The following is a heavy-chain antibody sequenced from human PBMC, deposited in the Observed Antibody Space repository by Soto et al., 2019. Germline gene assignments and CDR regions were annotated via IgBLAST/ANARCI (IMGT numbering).Heavy chain of an antibody. CDR2: IYYSGST. CDR1: GGSISSYY. CDR3: ARHKRSYYYDSSGYYFDY. Sequence: PSETLSLTCTVSGGSISSYYWSWIRQPPGKGLEWIGYIYYSGSTNYNPSLKSRVTISVDTSKNQFSLKLSSVTAADTAVYHCARHKRSYYYDSSGYYFDYWGQGTLVTVSS. J-gene: IGHJ4*02. D-gene: IGHD3-22*01. V-gene: IGHV4-59*08.